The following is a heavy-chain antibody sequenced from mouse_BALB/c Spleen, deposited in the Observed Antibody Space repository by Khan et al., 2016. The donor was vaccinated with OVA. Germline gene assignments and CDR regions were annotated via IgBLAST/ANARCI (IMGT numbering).Heavy chain of an antibody. CDR2: INPSIGDT. D-gene: IGHD2-14*01. CDR3: ARRGRRSDFDY. CDR1: GYTFINYW. J-gene: IGHJ2*01. Sequence: QIQLLQSGAELAKPGASVKMSCKASGYTFINYWILWVKQRPGQGLEWMGYINPSIGDTENTQNFKEQATLTVDKSSRTSYMQLNSLTSEDSAVFYGARRGRRSDFDYWGQGTMVTVSS. V-gene: IGHV1-7*01.